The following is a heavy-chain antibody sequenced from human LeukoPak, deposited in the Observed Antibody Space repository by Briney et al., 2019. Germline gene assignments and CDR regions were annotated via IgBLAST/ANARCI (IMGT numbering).Heavy chain of an antibody. V-gene: IGHV3-53*01. J-gene: IGHJ4*02. CDR1: GFTVSSNY. CDR2: IYSGGST. CDR3: ARYGSGSYYNLFDY. Sequence: GGSLRLSCAASGFTVSSNYMSWVRQAPGKGLEWISVIYSGGSTYYADSVKGRFTISRDNSKNTLYLQMNSLRAEDAAVYYCARYGSGSYYNLFDYWGQGTLVTVSS. D-gene: IGHD3-10*01.